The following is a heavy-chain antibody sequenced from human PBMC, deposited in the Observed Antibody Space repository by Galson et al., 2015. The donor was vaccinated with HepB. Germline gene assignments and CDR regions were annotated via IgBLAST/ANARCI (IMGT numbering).Heavy chain of an antibody. CDR2: ISYDGSNK. D-gene: IGHD3/OR15-3a*01. CDR1: GFTFSNYG. Sequence: SLRLSCAASGFTFSNYGMHWVRQAPGKGLEWVAVISYDGSNKYYADSVKGRFTISRDNSKNTLYLQMNSLRAEDTALYYCAKDPCLYSGLVGTLAGFDYWGQGTLVTVSS. J-gene: IGHJ4*02. CDR3: AKDPCLYSGLVGTLAGFDY. V-gene: IGHV3-30*18.